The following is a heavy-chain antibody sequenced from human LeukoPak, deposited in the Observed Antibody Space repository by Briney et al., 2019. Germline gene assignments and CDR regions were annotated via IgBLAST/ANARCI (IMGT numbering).Heavy chain of an antibody. CDR1: GGPISRYY. Sequence: SETLSLTCTVSGGPISRYYWSWLRQPAGQGLEWLGRIYTTGTTDYNPSLKSRVTMSVDTSKNQFSLQLSSVTAADTAVYYCARDPILEYGDPPASWGQGTLVSVSS. CDR3: ARDPILEYGDPPAS. J-gene: IGHJ5*02. CDR2: IYTTGTT. V-gene: IGHV4-4*07. D-gene: IGHD4-17*01.